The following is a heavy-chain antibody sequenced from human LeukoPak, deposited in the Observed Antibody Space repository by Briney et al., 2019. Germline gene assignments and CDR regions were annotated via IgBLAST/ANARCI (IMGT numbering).Heavy chain of an antibody. CDR3: ARESIAVAGAPFDY. Sequence: GGSLRLSCAACGFTFSSYEMNWDRQAPGKGLEWVSYISSGSTIYDADSVKGRFTISRDNAKNSLYLQMNSLRAEDTAVYYCARESIAVAGAPFDYWGQGSLVTVSS. CDR1: GFTFSSYE. J-gene: IGHJ4*02. CDR2: ISSGSTI. V-gene: IGHV3-48*03. D-gene: IGHD6-19*01.